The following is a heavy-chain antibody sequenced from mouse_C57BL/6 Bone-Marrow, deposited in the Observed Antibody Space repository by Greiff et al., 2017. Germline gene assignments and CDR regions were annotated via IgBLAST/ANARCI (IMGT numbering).Heavy chain of an antibody. CDR2: ISYSGSP. Sequence: EVQLVESGPGMVKPSQSLSLTCTVTGYSITSGYDWHWIRHFPGNKLEWMGYISYSGSPKYNPSLKSRISLTHDTSKNHFFLKLNSVTTEDTATYYCARGHGSSYTWFAYWGQGTLVTVSA. CDR3: ARGHGSSYTWFAY. D-gene: IGHD1-1*01. V-gene: IGHV3-1*01. J-gene: IGHJ3*01. CDR1: GYSITSGYD.